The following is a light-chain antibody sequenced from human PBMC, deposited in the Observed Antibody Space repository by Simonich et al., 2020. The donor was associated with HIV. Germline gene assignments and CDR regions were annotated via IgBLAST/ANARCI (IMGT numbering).Light chain of an antibody. V-gene: IGKV1-39*01. CDR2: AAS. J-gene: IGKJ2*01. Sequence: DIQMTQSPSSLSASVGDRVTITSRTSQSISSYVNWYQQKPGKAPKLLIYAASSLQSGVPSRFSGSGSGTDFTLTISSLQPEDFATYYCQRSYSTPPYTFGQGTKLEIK. CDR3: QRSYSTPPYT. CDR1: QSISSY.